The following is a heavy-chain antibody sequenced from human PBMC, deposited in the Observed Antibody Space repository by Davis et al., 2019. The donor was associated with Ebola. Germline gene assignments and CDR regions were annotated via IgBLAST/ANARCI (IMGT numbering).Heavy chain of an antibody. V-gene: IGHV1-8*01. D-gene: IGHD2-21*02. CDR1: GYIFRHYD. CDR2: VNPYRRHT. Sequence: ASVKVSCQASGYIFRHYDINWVRKPSGQGLEWMGWVNPYRRHTGYVEKFKGRVTMTGDPSISTAYMELSSLTIDDTAVYYCARGYSPKCRGGDCVNDFWGQGTLVTVST. CDR3: ARGYSPKCRGGDCVNDF. J-gene: IGHJ4*02.